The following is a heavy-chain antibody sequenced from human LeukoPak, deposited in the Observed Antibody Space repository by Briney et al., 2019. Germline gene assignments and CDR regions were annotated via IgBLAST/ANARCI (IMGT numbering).Heavy chain of an antibody. V-gene: IGHV1-8*01. J-gene: IGHJ4*02. CDR2: MNPNSGNT. D-gene: IGHD3-10*01. CDR1: GYTFTSYD. CDR3: ARGRGGSGSYYTADFDY. Sequence: GASVKVSCKASGYTFTSYDINWVRQATGQGLEWMGWMNPNSGNTGYAQKFQGRVTMTRNTSISTAYMELSSLRSEDMAVYYCARGRGGSGSYYTADFDYWGQGTLVTVSS.